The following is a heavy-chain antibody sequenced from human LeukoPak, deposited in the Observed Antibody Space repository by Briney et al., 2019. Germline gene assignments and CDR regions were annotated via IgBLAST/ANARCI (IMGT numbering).Heavy chain of an antibody. CDR2: ISAYNGYT. D-gene: IGHD3-10*01. CDR1: GGTFSSYA. J-gene: IGHJ4*02. Sequence: ASVKVSCKASGGTFSSYAISWVRQAPGQGLEWMGWISAYNGYTNYTQKFQGRVTMTTDTSTSTVYMELRSLRSDDTALYYCVRGQVNRLLWFGELLSNINPFDYWGQGTLVTVSS. V-gene: IGHV1-18*01. CDR3: VRGQVNRLLWFGELLSNINPFDY.